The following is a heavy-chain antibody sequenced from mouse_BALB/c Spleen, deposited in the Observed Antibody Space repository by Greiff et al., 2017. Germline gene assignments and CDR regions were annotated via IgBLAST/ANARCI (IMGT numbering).Heavy chain of an antibody. J-gene: IGHJ2*01. CDR1: GYTFTSYW. CDR2: INPSTGYT. Sequence: QVQLKQSGAELVKPGASVKMSCKASGYTFTSYWMHWVKQRPGQGLEWIGYINPSTGYTEYNQKFKDKATLTADKSSSTAYMQLSSLTSEDSAVYYCARRPLLLRYFDEGGQGSTRTVSS. D-gene: IGHD1-1*01. CDR3: ARRPLLLRYFDE. V-gene: IGHV1S26*01.